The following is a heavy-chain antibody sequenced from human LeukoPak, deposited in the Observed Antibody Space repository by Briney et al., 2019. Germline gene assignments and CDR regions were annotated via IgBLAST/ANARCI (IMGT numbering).Heavy chain of an antibody. J-gene: IGHJ5*02. CDR1: GYTLTGYY. D-gene: IGHD2-15*01. V-gene: IGHV1-2*02. CDR3: AREVAATPRNNWFDP. Sequence: GASVKVSCKASGYTLTGYYMHWVRQAPGQGLEWMGWINPNSGGTNYAQKFQGRVTMTRDTSISTAYMELSRLRSDDTAVYYCAREVAATPRNNWFDPWGQGTLVTVSS. CDR2: INPNSGGT.